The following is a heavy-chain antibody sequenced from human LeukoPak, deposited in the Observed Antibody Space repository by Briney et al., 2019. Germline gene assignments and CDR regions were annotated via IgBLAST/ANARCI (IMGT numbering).Heavy chain of an antibody. Sequence: PGGSLRLSCAAPGFIFSGYWMSWVRQAPGKGLEWVANIKPDGSEKYYVDSVKGRFTISRDNAKNSLYLQMNSLSAEDTAVYYCARYRGVGSDYWGQGTLVTVSS. V-gene: IGHV3-7*01. CDR3: ARYRGVGSDY. CDR1: GFIFSGYW. CDR2: IKPDGSEK. J-gene: IGHJ4*02. D-gene: IGHD3-10*01.